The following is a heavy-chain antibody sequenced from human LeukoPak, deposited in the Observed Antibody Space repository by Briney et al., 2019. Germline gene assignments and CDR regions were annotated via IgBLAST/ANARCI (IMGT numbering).Heavy chain of an antibody. CDR2: ITGSGGRT. CDR3: ARGLRPPRHYFDY. Sequence: GGSLRLSCAASGFTFNNYWMSWVRQAPGKGLEWVSAITGSGGRTYYADSVKGRFTISRDNAKNSLYLQMNSLRAEDTAVYYCARGLRPPRHYFDYWGQGTLVTVSS. J-gene: IGHJ4*02. V-gene: IGHV3-23*01. CDR1: GFTFNNYW.